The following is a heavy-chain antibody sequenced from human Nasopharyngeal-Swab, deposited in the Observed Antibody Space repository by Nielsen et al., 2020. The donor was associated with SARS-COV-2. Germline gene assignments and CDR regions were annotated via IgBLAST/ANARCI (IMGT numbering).Heavy chain of an antibody. J-gene: IGHJ4*02. V-gene: IGHV1-18*04. CDR1: GYTFTSYG. Sequence: SVQVSCKASGYTFTSYGIIWVRQAPGHGLDWMGWISAYNGNTNYAQKLQGRVTMTTDTSTSTAYMELRSLRSDDTAVYYCARDRQDSSGYEPFDYWGQGTLVTVSS. D-gene: IGHD3-22*01. CDR3: ARDRQDSSGYEPFDY. CDR2: ISAYNGNT.